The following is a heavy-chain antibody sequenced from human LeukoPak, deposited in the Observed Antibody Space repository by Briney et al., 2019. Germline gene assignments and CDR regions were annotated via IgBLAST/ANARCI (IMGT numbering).Heavy chain of an antibody. Sequence: ASVKVSCKASGYTFTNYAINWVRQAPGQGLECMGWINTNTGNPMYVQGFTGRFVFSLDTSVSTAYLQINSLEAEDSAVYYCAASPQHIPTPASGRFDPWGQGTLVIVSS. CDR1: GYTFTNYA. J-gene: IGHJ5*02. CDR2: INTNTGNP. V-gene: IGHV7-4-1*02. D-gene: IGHD1-1*01. CDR3: AASPQHIPTPASGRFDP.